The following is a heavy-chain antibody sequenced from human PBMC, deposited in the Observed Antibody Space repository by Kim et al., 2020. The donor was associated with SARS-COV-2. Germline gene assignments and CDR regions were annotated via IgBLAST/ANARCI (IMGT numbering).Heavy chain of an antibody. CDR1: GFTFSSYA. CDR3: ATAVAGWNGPQEDY. Sequence: GGSLRLSCAASGFTFSSYAMHWVRQAPGKGLEYVSAISSNGGSTYYANSVKGRFAISRDNSKNTLYLQMGSLRAEDMAVYYCATAVAGWNGPQEDYWGQGTLVTVSS. CDR2: ISSNGGST. V-gene: IGHV3-64*01. J-gene: IGHJ4*02. D-gene: IGHD6-19*01.